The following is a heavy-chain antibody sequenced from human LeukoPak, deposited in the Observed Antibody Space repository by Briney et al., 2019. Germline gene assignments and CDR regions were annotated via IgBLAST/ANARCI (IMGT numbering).Heavy chain of an antibody. CDR3: ARDFFVVDI. J-gene: IGHJ3*02. CDR1: GFTFSSYG. Sequence: GGSLRLSCAASGFTFSSYGMHWVRQAPGKGLEWVAYIQNDGSNEQYADSVKGRFTISRDDSKNTLYLQMNSLRAEDTAVYYCARDFFVVDIWGQGTMVTVSS. CDR2: IQNDGSNE. V-gene: IGHV3-30*02. D-gene: IGHD2-15*01.